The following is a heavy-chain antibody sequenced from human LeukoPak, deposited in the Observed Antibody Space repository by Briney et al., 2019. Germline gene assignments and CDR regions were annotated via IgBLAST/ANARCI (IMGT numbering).Heavy chain of an antibody. D-gene: IGHD3-9*01. Sequence: SETLSLTCTVSGGSITSSSYYWGWIRQPPGKGLEWIGSMPYSGGTYYNPSLKSRLTISLHTSKNQFSLRLSSVTAADTAVYYCARHRRYYDILTGYYAGPLDIWGQGTKVTVSS. CDR3: ARHRRYYDILTGYYAGPLDI. V-gene: IGHV4-39*01. J-gene: IGHJ3*02. CDR1: GGSITSSSYY. CDR2: MPYSGGT.